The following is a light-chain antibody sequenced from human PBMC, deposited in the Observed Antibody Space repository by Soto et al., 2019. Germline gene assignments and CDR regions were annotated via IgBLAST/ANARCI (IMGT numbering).Light chain of an antibody. V-gene: IGLV2-14*01. Sequence: QSALTQPASVSGSPGQSITISCTGTSSDVGGYNYVSWYQHHPGKAPKLMIYEVSYRPSGVSNRFSGSKSGNTASLTISGLQAEDEADYYCNSYTSGSNLFGGGTKLTVL. J-gene: IGLJ3*02. CDR1: SSDVGGYNY. CDR2: EVS. CDR3: NSYTSGSNL.